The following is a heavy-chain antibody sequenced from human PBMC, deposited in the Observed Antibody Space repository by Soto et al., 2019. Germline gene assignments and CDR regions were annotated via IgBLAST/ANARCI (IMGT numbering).Heavy chain of an antibody. CDR1: GYTFTSYG. CDR2: ISAYNGNT. Sequence: ASVKVSCKASGYTFTSYGISWVRQAPGQGLEWMGWISAYNGNTNYAQKLQGRVTMTTDTSTSTAYMELRSLRSDDTAVYCCAREEGYCSSTSCLYYYYYMDVWGKGTTVTVSS. V-gene: IGHV1-18*01. CDR3: AREEGYCSSTSCLYYYYYMDV. D-gene: IGHD2-2*01. J-gene: IGHJ6*03.